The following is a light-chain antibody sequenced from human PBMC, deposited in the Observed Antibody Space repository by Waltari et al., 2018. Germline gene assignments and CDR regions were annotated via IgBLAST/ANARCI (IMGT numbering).Light chain of an antibody. J-gene: IGLJ3*02. Sequence: QLVVTQSPSASAPLGASVKLTCTLSSRHSTNLCPCLQQRPEKGPRYVRKVSSDGSHLKGDEIPDRFSGSSSGAERYLTISSLQSDGEADYFCQTGGHGTWVFGGGTTLTVL. CDR3: QTGGHGTWV. CDR2: VSSDGSH. CDR1: SRHSTNL. V-gene: IGLV4-69*01.